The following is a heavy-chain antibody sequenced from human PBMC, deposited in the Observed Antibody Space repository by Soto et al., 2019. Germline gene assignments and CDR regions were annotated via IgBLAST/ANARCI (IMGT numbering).Heavy chain of an antibody. J-gene: IGHJ4*02. CDR2: IYYSGST. CDR1: GGSISSSSYY. Sequence: QLQLQESGPGLVKPSETLCLTCTVSGGSISSSSYYWGWIRQPPGKGLEWIGSIYYSGSTYYNPSLKSRVTISVDTSKNQFSLKLSSVTAADTAVYYCARQGRRHVVTIDYWGQGTLVTVSS. CDR3: ARQGRRHVVTIDY. V-gene: IGHV4-39*01. D-gene: IGHD5-12*01.